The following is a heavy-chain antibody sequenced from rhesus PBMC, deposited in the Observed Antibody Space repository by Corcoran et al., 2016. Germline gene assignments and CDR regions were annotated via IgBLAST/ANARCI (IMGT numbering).Heavy chain of an antibody. Sequence: QVQLQESGPGVVKPSETLSLTCGVSGYSISSGYDWSWIRQPPGKGLEWIGYMYGSSGSTKYNPSLKNRVTMSKDTSQIQVSLKLSAVTAADTAVYYCARRIAAPPSYYVDYWGQGVLVTVSS. CDR1: GYSISSGYD. D-gene: IGHD6-13*01. CDR3: ARRIAAPPSYYVDY. CDR2: MYGSSGST. J-gene: IGHJ4*01. V-gene: IGHV4-76*01.